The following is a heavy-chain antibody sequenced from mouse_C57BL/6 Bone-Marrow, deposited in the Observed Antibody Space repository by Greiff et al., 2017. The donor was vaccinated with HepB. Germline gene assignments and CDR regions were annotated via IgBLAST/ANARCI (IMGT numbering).Heavy chain of an antibody. CDR1: GYAFTSYW. CDR3: ATSINTAVGDYYAMDY. D-gene: IGHD1-1*01. CDR2: IYPGDGDT. Sequence: VQLQESGAELVRPGASVKLSCKASGYAFTSYWMHWVKQRPGKGLEWIGQIYPGDGDTHYNGKFKDKATMTADKSSSTAYMQLSSLTSEGSAVYVCATSINTAVGDYYAMDYWGQGTSVTVSS. J-gene: IGHJ4*01. V-gene: IGHV1-80*01.